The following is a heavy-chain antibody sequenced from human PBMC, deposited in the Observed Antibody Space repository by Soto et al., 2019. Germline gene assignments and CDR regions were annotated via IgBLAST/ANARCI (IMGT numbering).Heavy chain of an antibody. D-gene: IGHD6-13*01. CDR2: IWYDGSNK. Sequence: GSLRLSCAASGFTFSSYGMHWVRQAPGKGLEWVAVIWYDGSNKYYADSVKGRFTISRDNSKNTLYLQMNSLRAEDTAVYYCARGYSSIRGYFDYWGQGTLVTVSS. J-gene: IGHJ4*02. CDR3: ARGYSSIRGYFDY. V-gene: IGHV3-33*01. CDR1: GFTFSSYG.